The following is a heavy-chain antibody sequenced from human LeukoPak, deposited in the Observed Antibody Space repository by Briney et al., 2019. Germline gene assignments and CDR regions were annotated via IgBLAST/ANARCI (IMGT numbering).Heavy chain of an antibody. CDR2: FYGANNT. J-gene: IGHJ4*02. CDR3: ARDRIHNYFDY. V-gene: IGHV3-66*01. Sequence: GGSLRLSCVVSGFTVTNNYMSWVRQAPGKGLEWVSVFYGANNTYYADSVKGRFTISRDNSKNTLYLQMNSLRAEDTAVYYCARDRIHNYFDYWGQGTLVTVSS. CDR1: GFTVTNNY.